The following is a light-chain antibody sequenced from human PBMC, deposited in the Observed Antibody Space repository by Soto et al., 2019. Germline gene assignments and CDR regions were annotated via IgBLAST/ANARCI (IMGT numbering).Light chain of an antibody. V-gene: IGKV3-15*01. Sequence: ELVMTQSPATLSVSPGERATLSCRASQSFSSNVAWYQQKPGQAPRLLIYGTSTRVTGIPARFSGSGSGTEFTLTISSLQSEDFAVYYCQQRSNWPPITFGQGTRLEIK. CDR3: QQRSNWPPIT. CDR1: QSFSSN. CDR2: GTS. J-gene: IGKJ5*01.